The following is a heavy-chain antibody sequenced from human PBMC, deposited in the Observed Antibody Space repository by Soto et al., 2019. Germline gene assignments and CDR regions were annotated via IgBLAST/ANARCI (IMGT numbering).Heavy chain of an antibody. CDR1: GYSISSGYY. Sequence: SETLSLTCAVSGYSISSGYYWGWIRQPPGKGLEWIGRIYHTGGTYYNPSFKSRVTISVDTSTNLFSQKPSSVTAADTAVYYCARDRQYYYDSSGYYPNWFDPWGQGTLVTVSS. CDR2: IYHTGGT. CDR3: ARDRQYYYDSSGYYPNWFDP. V-gene: IGHV4-38-2*02. D-gene: IGHD3-22*01. J-gene: IGHJ5*02.